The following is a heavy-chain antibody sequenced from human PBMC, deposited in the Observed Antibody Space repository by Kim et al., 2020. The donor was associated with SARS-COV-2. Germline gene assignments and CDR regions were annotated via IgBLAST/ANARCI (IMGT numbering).Heavy chain of an antibody. Sequence: SVKGRFTICRDNSKNTLYLQMNSLRAEDTAVYYCAKDCYIAARHNWFDPWGQGTLVTVSS. V-gene: IGHV3-30*02. CDR3: AKDCYIAARHNWFDP. J-gene: IGHJ5*02. D-gene: IGHD6-6*01.